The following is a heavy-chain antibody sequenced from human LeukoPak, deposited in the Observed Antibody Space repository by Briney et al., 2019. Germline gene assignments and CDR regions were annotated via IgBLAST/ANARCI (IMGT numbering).Heavy chain of an antibody. CDR1: GGTFSSYA. J-gene: IGHJ3*02. Sequence: ASVKVSCKASGGTFSSYAISWVRQAPGQGLEWMGIINPSGGSTSYAQKFQGRVTMTRDMSTSTVYMELSSLRSEDTAVYYCARDGGTAFDIWGQGTMVTVS. V-gene: IGHV1-46*01. D-gene: IGHD3-16*01. CDR2: INPSGGST. CDR3: ARDGGTAFDI.